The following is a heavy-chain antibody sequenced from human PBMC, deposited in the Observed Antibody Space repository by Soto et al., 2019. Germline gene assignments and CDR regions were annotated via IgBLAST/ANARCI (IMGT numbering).Heavy chain of an antibody. CDR1: GFTFRSNW. V-gene: IGHV3-7*01. Sequence: PGGSLRLSCGASGFTFRSNWMSWVRQAPGRGLEWVANIKPDGSGKYYLDSVRGRFTISRDNAENSLFLQIDSLRVEDTAVYYCARDVGVQELDYWGQGTLVTVSS. D-gene: IGHD6-6*01. CDR3: ARDVGVQELDY. J-gene: IGHJ4*02. CDR2: IKPDGSGK.